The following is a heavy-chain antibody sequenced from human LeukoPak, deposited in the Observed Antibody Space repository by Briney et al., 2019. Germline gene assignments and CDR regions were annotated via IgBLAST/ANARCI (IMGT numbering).Heavy chain of an antibody. CDR3: ARGRDYYDSSGYRDAFDI. V-gene: IGHV4-4*02. CDR2: IYHSGST. J-gene: IGHJ3*02. Sequence: SETLSLTCAVSGGSISSSNWWSWVRQPPGKGLEWIGEIYHSGSTNYNPSLKSRVTISVDKSKNQFSLKLSSVTAADTAVYYCARGRDYYDSSGYRDAFDIWGQGTMVTVSS. D-gene: IGHD3-22*01. CDR1: GGSISSSNW.